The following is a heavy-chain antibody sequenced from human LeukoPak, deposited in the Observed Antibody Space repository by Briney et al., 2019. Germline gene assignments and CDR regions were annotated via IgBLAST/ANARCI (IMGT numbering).Heavy chain of an antibody. D-gene: IGHD3-3*01. CDR1: CGSISSYY. Sequence: SETLSLTCTVSCGSISSYYWSWIRHPPGKGLEWIGYIYYSGSTNYNPSLKSRVTISVDTSKNQFSLKLSSVTAADTAVYYCARHEGHHGYDFSSGYYPPGDYWSQGTLVTVSS. V-gene: IGHV4-59*08. CDR3: ARHEGHHGYDFSSGYYPPGDY. CDR2: IYYSGST. J-gene: IGHJ4*02.